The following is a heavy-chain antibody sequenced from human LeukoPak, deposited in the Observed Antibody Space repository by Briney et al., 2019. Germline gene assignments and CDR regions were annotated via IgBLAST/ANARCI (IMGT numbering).Heavy chain of an antibody. V-gene: IGHV4-4*09. CDR1: GGSISSYY. J-gene: IGHJ4*02. CDR3: ARHGPLRFLEWYFDY. D-gene: IGHD3-3*01. Sequence: ASETLSLNCTVSGGSISSYYWSWIRQPPGKGLEWIGYIYTSGSTNYNPSLNSRVTISVDTSKNQFSPKLSSVTAADTAVYYCARHGPLRFLEWYFDYWGQGTLVTVSS. CDR2: IYTSGST.